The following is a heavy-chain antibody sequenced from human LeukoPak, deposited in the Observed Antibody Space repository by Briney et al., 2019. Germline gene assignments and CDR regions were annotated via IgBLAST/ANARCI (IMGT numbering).Heavy chain of an antibody. V-gene: IGHV4-39*01. CDR2: IYYSGST. CDR3: ARRLPRDDDGGLDAFDI. J-gene: IGHJ3*02. Sequence: SETLSLTCTGSGGSISSSSYYWGWIRQPPGKGLEWIGTIYYSGSTYYNPSLKSRVTISVDTSKNQFSLKLSSVTAADTAVYYCARRLPRDDDGGLDAFDIWGQGTMVTVSS. CDR1: GGSISSSSYY. D-gene: IGHD2-15*01.